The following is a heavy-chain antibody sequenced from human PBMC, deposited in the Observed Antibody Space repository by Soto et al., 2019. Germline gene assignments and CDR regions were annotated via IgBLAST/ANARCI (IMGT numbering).Heavy chain of an antibody. CDR3: ARGRCSSTSCYFWPSYYFDY. V-gene: IGHV4-31*01. CDR1: GGSISSGGYY. Sequence: SETLSLTCTVSGGSISSGGYYWSWIRQHPGKGLEWIGYIYYSGSTYYNPSLKSQVTTSVDTSKNQFSLKLSSVTAADTAVYYCARGRCSSTSCYFWPSYYFDYWGQGTLVTVSS. D-gene: IGHD2-2*01. CDR2: IYYSGST. J-gene: IGHJ4*02.